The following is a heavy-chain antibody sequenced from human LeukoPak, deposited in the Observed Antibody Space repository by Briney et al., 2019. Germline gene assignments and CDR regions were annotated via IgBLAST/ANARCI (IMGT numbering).Heavy chain of an antibody. CDR3: ATKKLSGGRDDAFEI. D-gene: IGHD2-15*01. CDR1: DGSISSSAYY. V-gene: IGHV4-39*02. CDR2: VYYSGTT. Sequence: PSETLSLTCSASDGSISSSAYYWGWIRQAPGKQLEWIGTVYYSGTTKYNPSLKSRVTIYIDKSKGHLSLKVTSVTAADTGVYFCATKKLSGGRDDAFEIWGPGRLVTISS. J-gene: IGHJ3*02.